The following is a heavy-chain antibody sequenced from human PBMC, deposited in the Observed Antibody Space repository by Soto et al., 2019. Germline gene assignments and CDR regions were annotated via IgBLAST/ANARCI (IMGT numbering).Heavy chain of an antibody. CDR3: ATLSNDFWSGPNNWFDP. CDR1: GYTLTELS. V-gene: IGHV1-24*01. D-gene: IGHD3-3*01. CDR2: FDPEDGET. J-gene: IGHJ5*02. Sequence: ASVKVSCKVSGYTLTELSMHWVRQAPGKGLEWMGGFDPEDGETIYAQKFQGRVTMTEDTSTDTAYMELSSLRSEDTAVYYYATLSNDFWSGPNNWFDPWGQGTLVTVSS.